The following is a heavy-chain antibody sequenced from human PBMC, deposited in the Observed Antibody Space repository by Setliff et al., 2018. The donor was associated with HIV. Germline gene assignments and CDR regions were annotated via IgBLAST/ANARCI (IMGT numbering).Heavy chain of an antibody. CDR1: GGSFSGFY. Sequence: SETLSLTCAVYGGSFSGFYWSWIRQPPGKGLEWIGEINHSGSTTYNPSLKSRVTISVDTSKNHFSLKLSSVTAADTAVYYCANFLPDTAAAGPRFDYWVPETLLVTVSS. CDR2: INHSGST. CDR3: ANFLPDTAAAGPRFDY. V-gene: IGHV4-34*01. J-gene: IGHJ4*03. D-gene: IGHD6-13*01.